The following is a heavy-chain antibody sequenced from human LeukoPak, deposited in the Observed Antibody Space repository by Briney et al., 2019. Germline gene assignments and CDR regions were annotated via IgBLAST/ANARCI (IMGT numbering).Heavy chain of an antibody. CDR2: ISSSGSAI. CDR3: ARDRYGDYDY. D-gene: IGHD4-17*01. Sequence: GGSLRLSCAASGFAFSSYEMNWVRQAPGKGLEWVSYISSSGSAIYYADSVKGRFTISRDNAKNSLYLQMNSLRAEDTAVYYCARDRYGDYDYWGQGTLVTVSS. CDR1: GFAFSSYE. V-gene: IGHV3-48*03. J-gene: IGHJ4*02.